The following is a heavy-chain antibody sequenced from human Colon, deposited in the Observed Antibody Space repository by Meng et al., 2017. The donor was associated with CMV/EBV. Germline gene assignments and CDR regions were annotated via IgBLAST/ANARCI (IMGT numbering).Heavy chain of an antibody. Sequence: VQLVSSGGRLVQAGGSLSLSCAVSGIIVNSHYMSWVRQAPGKGLEWVSVIYGGGSTHYADSVKGRFTISRDNRKNTLFLQMNSLRAEDTAVYYCARLIGFPNPDWFDPWGQGTLVTVSS. CDR3: ARLIGFPNPDWFDP. CDR1: GIIVNSHY. J-gene: IGHJ5*02. CDR2: IYGGGST. V-gene: IGHV3-66*01. D-gene: IGHD3-10*01.